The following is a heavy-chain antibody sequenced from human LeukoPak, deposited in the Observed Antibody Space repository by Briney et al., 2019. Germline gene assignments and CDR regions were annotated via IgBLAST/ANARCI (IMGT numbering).Heavy chain of an antibody. D-gene: IGHD3-10*01. V-gene: IGHV3-21*01. J-gene: IGHJ4*02. CDR2: ISSSSSYI. Sequence: GGSLRLSCAASGFTFSSYSMNWVRQAPGKGPEWVSSISSSSSYIYYADSVKGRFTISRDNAKNSLYLQMNSLRAEDTAVYYCAKPMVRGAPDYWGQGTLVTVSS. CDR1: GFTFSSYS. CDR3: AKPMVRGAPDY.